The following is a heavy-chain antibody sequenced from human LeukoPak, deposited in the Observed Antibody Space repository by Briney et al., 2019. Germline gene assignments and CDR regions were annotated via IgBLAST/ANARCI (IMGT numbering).Heavy chain of an antibody. CDR1: GFTFSSYS. D-gene: IGHD6-13*01. J-gene: IGHJ1*01. CDR3: ARDLKSSSWYAPGLS. V-gene: IGHV3-21*01. Sequence: GGSLRLSCAASGFTFSSYSMNWVRQAPGKGLEWVSSISSSSSYIYYADSVKGRFTISRDNAKNSLYLQMNSLRAEDTAVYYCARDLKSSSWYAPGLSWGQGTLVTVSS. CDR2: ISSSSSYI.